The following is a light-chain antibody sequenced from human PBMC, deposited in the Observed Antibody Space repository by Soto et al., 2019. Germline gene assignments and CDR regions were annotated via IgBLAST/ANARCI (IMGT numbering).Light chain of an antibody. Sequence: IVFTQSPGTLSLSPGERATLSCRSSQSVRSNVAWYQQKPGQAPRLVIYAASTRATGIPDRFSGSVSGTEFTLTISSLQSEDFAVYYCQQYNEWPPFTFGQGTRLEIK. CDR2: AAS. J-gene: IGKJ5*01. CDR1: QSVRSN. V-gene: IGKV3-15*01. CDR3: QQYNEWPPFT.